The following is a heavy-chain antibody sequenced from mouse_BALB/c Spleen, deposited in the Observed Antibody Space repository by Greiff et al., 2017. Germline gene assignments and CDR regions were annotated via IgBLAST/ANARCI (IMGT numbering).Heavy chain of an antibody. CDR1: GFNIKDYY. J-gene: IGHJ4*01. CDR2: IDPENGDT. Sequence: EVQLQQSGAELVRSGASVKLSCTASGFNIKDYYMHWVKQRPEQGLEWIGWIDPENGDTEYAPKFQGKATMTADTSSNTAYLQLSSLTSEDTAVYYCNARPSYYAMDYWGQGTSVTVSS. CDR3: NARPSYYAMDY. V-gene: IGHV14-4*02.